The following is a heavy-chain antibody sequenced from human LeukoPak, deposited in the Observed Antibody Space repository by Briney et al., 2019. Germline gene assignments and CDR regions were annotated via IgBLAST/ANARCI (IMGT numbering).Heavy chain of an antibody. Sequence: GGSLRLSCAASGFNSRFYIMNWVRQAPGKGLEWIPYISSDAKTVDYADSVKGRFTISRDNAKNSLYLQMNSLSADDTAVYYCARVGSRYGPPNSWGQGTLVTVSS. D-gene: IGHD5-18*01. CDR1: GFNSRFYI. CDR3: ARVGSRYGPPNS. CDR2: ISSDAKTV. J-gene: IGHJ4*02. V-gene: IGHV3-48*01.